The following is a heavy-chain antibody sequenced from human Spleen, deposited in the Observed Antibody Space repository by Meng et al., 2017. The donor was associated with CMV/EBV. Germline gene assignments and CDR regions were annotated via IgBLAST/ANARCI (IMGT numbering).Heavy chain of an antibody. D-gene: IGHD1-1*01. CDR3: AAGTGRTDFDY. Sequence: GESLKISCVVPGFTFSDAWMSWVRQAPGKGLEWVGRVKTKTDGGTTDYAAPVKGRFIISRDDSKNTVSLQMNSLKSDDTAVYYCAAGTGRTDFDYWGRGTLVTVSS. V-gene: IGHV3-15*01. CDR2: VKTKTDGGTT. CDR1: GFTFSDAW. J-gene: IGHJ4*02.